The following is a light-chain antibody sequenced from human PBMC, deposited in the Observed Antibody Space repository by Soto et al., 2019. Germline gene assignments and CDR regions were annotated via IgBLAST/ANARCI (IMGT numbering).Light chain of an antibody. CDR1: SSNIGTGLD. J-gene: IGLJ1*01. CDR2: DNS. V-gene: IGLV1-40*01. CDR3: QSYDSSRSGYV. Sequence: QSVLTQPPSVSGAPGQRVTISCTGSSSNIGTGLDVHWYQQLPGTAPKLLIYDNSNRPSGVPDRFSGSKSGTSASLAITGLQAEDESDYYCQSYDSSRSGYVFGTGTKLTVL.